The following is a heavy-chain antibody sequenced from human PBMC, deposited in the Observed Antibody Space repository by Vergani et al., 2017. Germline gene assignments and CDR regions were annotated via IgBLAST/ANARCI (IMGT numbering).Heavy chain of an antibody. D-gene: IGHD1-14*01. Sequence: EVQLVESGGGLVQPGGSLRLSCAASGFTFSSYEMNWVRQAPGKGLEWVSYISSSGSTIYYADSVKGRFTISRDNAKNSLYLQMNSLRAEDTAVYYCAREIRPLPGGGDYWGQGTLVTVSS. V-gene: IGHV3-48*03. CDR2: ISSSGSTI. CDR1: GFTFSSYE. CDR3: AREIRPLPGGGDY. J-gene: IGHJ4*02.